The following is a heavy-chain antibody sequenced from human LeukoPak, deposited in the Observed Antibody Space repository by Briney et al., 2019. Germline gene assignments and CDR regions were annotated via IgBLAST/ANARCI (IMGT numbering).Heavy chain of an antibody. Sequence: ASVKVSCKVSGYTLTELSMHWVRQAPGKGLEWMGGFDPEDGETIYAQKFQGRVTMTKDTSTDTAYMELSSLRSEDTAVYYCATGVSYYDSSGYADYWGQGTLVTVSS. V-gene: IGHV1-24*01. D-gene: IGHD3-22*01. CDR1: GYTLTELS. CDR2: FDPEDGET. CDR3: ATGVSYYDSSGYADY. J-gene: IGHJ4*02.